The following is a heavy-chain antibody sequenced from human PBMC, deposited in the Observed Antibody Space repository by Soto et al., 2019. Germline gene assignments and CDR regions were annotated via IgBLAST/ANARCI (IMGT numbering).Heavy chain of an antibody. Sequence: QLQLQESGPGLVKPSGTLSLTCAVSGGSVSSLNWWSLDRQYPGKGLEWIGKIFHSGTTNYNPSLKRRVTISIDKAKNQFPQNLSSVTAADTAVYYCARGGLTRGEYWGQGALVTVCS. CDR1: GGSVSSLNW. D-gene: IGHD3-16*01. V-gene: IGHV4-4*02. J-gene: IGHJ4*02. CDR3: ARGGLTRGEY. CDR2: IFHSGTT.